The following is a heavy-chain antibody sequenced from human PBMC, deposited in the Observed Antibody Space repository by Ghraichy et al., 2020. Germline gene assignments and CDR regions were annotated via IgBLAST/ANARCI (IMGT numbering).Heavy chain of an antibody. CDR2: ISSHGDST. V-gene: IGHV3-64D*06. Sequence: GGSLRLSCSASGFTFSSYTMHWVRQAPGKGLEYVSAISSHGDSTYYADSVKGRFTISRDNSKNTLYLQMSSLRAEDTAVFYCVKVKTMGREFDAFDIWGQGTMVAVSS. CDR3: VKVKTMGREFDAFDI. J-gene: IGHJ3*02. CDR1: GFTFSSYT. D-gene: IGHD3-10*01.